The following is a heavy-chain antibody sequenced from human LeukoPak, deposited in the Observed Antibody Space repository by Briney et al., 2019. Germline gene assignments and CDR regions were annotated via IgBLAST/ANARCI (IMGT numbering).Heavy chain of an antibody. V-gene: IGHV4-4*07. D-gene: IGHD6-13*01. CDR1: GGSISSYY. Sequence: SETLSLTCTVSGGSISSYYWGWSRPPAGKGLEWIGRIYTSGSTNYNPSLKSRVTMSVDTSKNQFSLKLSSVTAADTAVYYCARDLGAAAGTTAFDIWGQGTMVTVSS. CDR3: ARDLGAAAGTTAFDI. CDR2: IYTSGST. J-gene: IGHJ3*02.